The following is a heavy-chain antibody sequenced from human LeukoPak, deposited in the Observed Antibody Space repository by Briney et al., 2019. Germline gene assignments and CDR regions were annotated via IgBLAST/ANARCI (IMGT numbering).Heavy chain of an antibody. CDR2: IYHSGST. J-gene: IGHJ5*02. CDR3: ARVIGTTEKTITFDP. V-gene: IGHV4-4*02. CDR1: GGSISSSNW. D-gene: IGHD4-17*01. Sequence: SETLSLACAVSGGSISSSNWWSWVRQPPGKGLEWIGEIYHSGSTNYNPSLKSRVTISVDTSKNQFSLKLSSVTAAAAAVYYGARVIGTTEKTITFDPWGQGTLVTVSS.